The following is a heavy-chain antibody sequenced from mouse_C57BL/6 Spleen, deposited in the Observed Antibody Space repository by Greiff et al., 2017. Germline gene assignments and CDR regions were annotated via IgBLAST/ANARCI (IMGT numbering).Heavy chain of an antibody. V-gene: IGHV5-6*01. CDR3: ARTTIYYDYDY. Sequence: EVQRVESGGDLVKPGGSLKLSCAASGFTFSSYGMSWVRQTPDKRLEWVATISSGGSYTYYPDSVKGRFTISRDNAKNTLYLQMSSLKSEDTAMYYCARTTIYYDYDYWGQGTLVTVSA. CDR2: ISSGGSYT. CDR1: GFTFSSYG. D-gene: IGHD2-4*01. J-gene: IGHJ3*01.